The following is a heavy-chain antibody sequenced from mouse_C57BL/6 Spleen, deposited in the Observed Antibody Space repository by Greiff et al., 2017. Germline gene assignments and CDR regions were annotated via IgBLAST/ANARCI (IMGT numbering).Heavy chain of an antibody. D-gene: IGHD1-1*01. CDR3: ARSGANPFDY. Sequence: QLQQSGPELVKPGASVKISCKASGYAFSSSWMNWVKQRPGKGLEWIGRIYPGDGDTNYNGKFKGKATLTADKSYSTAYMQLSSLTSEDSAVYFCARSGANPFDYWGPGTTLTVSS. J-gene: IGHJ2*01. CDR1: GYAFSSSW. CDR2: IYPGDGDT. V-gene: IGHV1-82*01.